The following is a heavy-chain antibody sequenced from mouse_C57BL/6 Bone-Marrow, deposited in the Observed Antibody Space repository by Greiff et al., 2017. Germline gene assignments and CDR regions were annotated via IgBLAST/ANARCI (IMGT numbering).Heavy chain of an antibody. CDR2: IYPRSGNT. V-gene: IGHV1-81*01. D-gene: IGHD2-10*01. Sequence: QVQLKESGAELARPGASVKLSCKASGYTFTSYGISWVKQRTGQGLEWIGEIYPRSGNTYYNEKLKGKATLTADKSASTAYMELRSLTSEDSSVYFCAREAYSPFDYWGQGTTLTVSS. CDR3: AREAYSPFDY. CDR1: GYTFTSYG. J-gene: IGHJ2*01.